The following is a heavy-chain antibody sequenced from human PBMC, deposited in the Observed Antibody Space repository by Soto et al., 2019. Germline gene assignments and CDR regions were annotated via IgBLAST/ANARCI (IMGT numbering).Heavy chain of an antibody. CDR2: IWYDGSNK. J-gene: IGHJ3*02. D-gene: IGHD3-3*01. CDR1: GFTFSSYG. V-gene: IGHV3-33*01. CDR3: AREGVAENAFDI. Sequence: GGSLRLSCAASGFTFSSYGMHWVRQAPGKGLEWVAVIWYDGSNKYYADSVKGRFTISRDNSKNTLYLQMNNLRAEDTAVYYCAREGVAENAFDIWGQGTMVTVSS.